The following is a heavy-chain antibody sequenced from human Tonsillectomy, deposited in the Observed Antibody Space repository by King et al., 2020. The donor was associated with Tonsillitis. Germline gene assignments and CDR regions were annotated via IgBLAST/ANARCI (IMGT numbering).Heavy chain of an antibody. CDR3: AVLNYSASY. J-gene: IGHJ4*02. V-gene: IGHV4-34*01. Sequence: HVQLQQWGAGLLKPSETLSLTCAVYGGSFSGYYWSWIRQPPGKGLEWIGEINHSGRTNYNPSHKSRVTISVDTSKNQFSLKLSSVTAADTAVYCCAVLNYSASYWGQGTLVTVSS. D-gene: IGHD4-11*01. CDR2: INHSGRT. CDR1: GGSFSGYY.